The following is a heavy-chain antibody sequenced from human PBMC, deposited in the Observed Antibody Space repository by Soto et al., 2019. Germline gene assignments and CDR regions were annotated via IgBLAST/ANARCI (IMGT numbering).Heavy chain of an antibody. CDR1: GCSISSYY. CDR3: AGTYYDFWSGSRSFDY. D-gene: IGHD3-3*01. Sequence: XETLSLTCAVSGCSISSYYWSWIRQPAGKGLEWIGRIYTSGSTNYNPSLKSRVTMSVDASKNQFSLKLSSVTAADTAVYYCAGTYYDFWSGSRSFDYWGQGTLVTVSS. J-gene: IGHJ4*02. CDR2: IYTSGST. V-gene: IGHV4-4*07.